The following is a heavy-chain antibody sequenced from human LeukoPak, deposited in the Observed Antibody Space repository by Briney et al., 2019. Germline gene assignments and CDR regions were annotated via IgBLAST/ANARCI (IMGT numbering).Heavy chain of an antibody. CDR3: ARWTSGWTRWSAFDF. D-gene: IGHD6-19*01. J-gene: IGHJ3*01. V-gene: IGHV4-31*03. Sequence: PSQTLSLTCTVSGGSISSGGYYWSWIRQHPGKGLEWIGYIYYSGSTYYNPSLKSRVTISVDTSKNQFSLKLSSVTAADTAVYYCARWTSGWTRWSAFDFWGQGTMVTVSS. CDR2: IYYSGST. CDR1: GGSISSGGYY.